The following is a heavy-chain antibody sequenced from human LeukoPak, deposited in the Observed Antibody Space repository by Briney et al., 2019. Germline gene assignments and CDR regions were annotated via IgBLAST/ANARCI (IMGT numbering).Heavy chain of an antibody. CDR1: GFTFSGYA. Sequence: GGSLRLSCAASGFTFSGYAMYWVRQAPGKGLEWVSSISSSSSYIYYADSVKGRFTISRDNAKNSLYLQMNSLRAEDTAVYYCARENSSQGAFDIWGQGTMVTVSS. D-gene: IGHD6-13*01. V-gene: IGHV3-21*01. CDR2: ISSSSSYI. CDR3: ARENSSQGAFDI. J-gene: IGHJ3*02.